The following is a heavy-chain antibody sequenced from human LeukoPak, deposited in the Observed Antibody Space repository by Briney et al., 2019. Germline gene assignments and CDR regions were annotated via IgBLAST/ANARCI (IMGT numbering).Heavy chain of an antibody. CDR3: ASVAYCGGDCYSGELDY. V-gene: IGHV3-48*03. Sequence: GESLTLSCGASGFTFSSYEMNWVRQPPGKGLEWVSYISHSGSTIYYAHPVKSRLTSTRDNATNSQYLHMNSLSTDDNAAWYWASVAYCGGDCYSGELDYWGQGTLVTVSS. CDR2: ISHSGSTI. D-gene: IGHD2-21*02. J-gene: IGHJ4*02. CDR1: GFTFSSYE.